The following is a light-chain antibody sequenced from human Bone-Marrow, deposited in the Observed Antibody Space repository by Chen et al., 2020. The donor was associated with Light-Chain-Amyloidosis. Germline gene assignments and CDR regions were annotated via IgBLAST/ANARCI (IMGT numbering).Light chain of an antibody. CDR1: DLPTKY. Sequence: SYHLTPPPSVSGLPGQTPRTTSSGDDLPTKYAYWYRHKPGRAPALVIHRDTKRPPGISERFSGSSSGTAAPLTISGVQAEDEADYHGQSADTSGTNEVIFGGGTKLTVL. J-gene: IGLJ2*01. CDR3: QSADTSGTNEVI. V-gene: IGLV3-25*03. CDR2: RDT.